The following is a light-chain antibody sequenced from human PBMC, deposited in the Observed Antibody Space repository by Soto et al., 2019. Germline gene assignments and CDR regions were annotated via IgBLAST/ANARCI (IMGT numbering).Light chain of an antibody. CDR2: DTS. CDR1: ESVIRF. J-gene: IGKJ4*01. CDR3: QQRSKWPPLT. V-gene: IGKV3-11*01. Sequence: EIVLTQSPATLSLSPGERAILSCRASESVIRFLAWYQQKPGQAPRLLIYDTSNRATGIPARFSGSGSGTDFTLTISSLEPEDFAVYFCQQRSKWPPLTFGGGTKVEIK.